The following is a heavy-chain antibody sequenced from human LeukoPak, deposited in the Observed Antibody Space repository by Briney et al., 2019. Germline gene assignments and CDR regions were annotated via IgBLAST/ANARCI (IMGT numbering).Heavy chain of an antibody. D-gene: IGHD4-17*01. CDR1: GFTFSNAW. CDR2: IKGDESYT. Sequence: GGSLRLSCAASGFTFSNAWMHWVRQVPGKGLVWVARIKGDESYTFYADSVKGRFTISRDNAKNTLYLQMNSLRAEDTAVYYCASQADSAYGDYNWGQGTLVTVSS. V-gene: IGHV3-74*01. J-gene: IGHJ4*02. CDR3: ASQADSAYGDYN.